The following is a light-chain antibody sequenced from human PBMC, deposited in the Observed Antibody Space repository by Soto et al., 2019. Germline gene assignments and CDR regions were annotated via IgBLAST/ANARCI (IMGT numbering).Light chain of an antibody. J-gene: IGLJ2*01. CDR1: GSDVGGYNY. CDR3: SSYTSSSTLVV. CDR2: DVS. Sequence: QSVLTQPASVSGSPGQSITISCTGTGSDVGGYNYVSWYQQHPGKAPKLMIYDVSNRPSGVSNRFSGSKSGNTASLTISGLQAEDEADYYCSSYTSSSTLVVFGGGTKVTVL. V-gene: IGLV2-14*01.